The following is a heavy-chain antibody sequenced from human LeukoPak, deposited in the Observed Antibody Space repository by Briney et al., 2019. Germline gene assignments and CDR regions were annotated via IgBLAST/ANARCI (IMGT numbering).Heavy chain of an antibody. CDR2: ISYDGSNK. CDR1: GFTFSSYG. CDR3: AKAKTNWEVDY. Sequence: GGSLRLSCTASGFTFSSYGMHWVRQAPGQGLEWVAVISYDGSNKYYADSVKGRFTISRDNSKNTLYLQMNSLRAEDTAVYYCAKAKTNWEVDYWGQGTLVTVSS. J-gene: IGHJ4*02. V-gene: IGHV3-30*18. D-gene: IGHD7-27*01.